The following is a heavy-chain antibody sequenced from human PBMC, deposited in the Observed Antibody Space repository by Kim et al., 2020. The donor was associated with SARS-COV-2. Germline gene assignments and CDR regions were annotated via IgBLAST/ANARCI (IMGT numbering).Heavy chain of an antibody. CDR2: ISYDGSNK. CDR3: AKDGVERYYYGSGRKVGGMDV. V-gene: IGHV3-30*18. D-gene: IGHD3-10*01. Sequence: GGSLRLSCAASGFTFSSYGMHWVRQAPGKGLEWVAVISYDGSNKYYADSVKGRFTISRDNSKNTLYLQMNSLRAEDTAVYYCAKDGVERYYYGSGRKVGGMDVWGQGTTVTVSS. CDR1: GFTFSSYG. J-gene: IGHJ6*02.